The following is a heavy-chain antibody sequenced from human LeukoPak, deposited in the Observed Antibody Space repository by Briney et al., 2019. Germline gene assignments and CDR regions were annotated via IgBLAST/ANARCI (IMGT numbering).Heavy chain of an antibody. Sequence: SETLSLTCTVSDDSITIYYWSWIRRPPGKGLEWIGEINHSGSTNYNPSLKSRVTISVDTSKNQFSLKLSSVTAADTAVYYCARGGKILNYFDYWGQGTLVTVSS. CDR1: DDSITIYY. CDR2: INHSGST. D-gene: IGHD3-10*01. V-gene: IGHV4-34*01. J-gene: IGHJ4*02. CDR3: ARGGKILNYFDY.